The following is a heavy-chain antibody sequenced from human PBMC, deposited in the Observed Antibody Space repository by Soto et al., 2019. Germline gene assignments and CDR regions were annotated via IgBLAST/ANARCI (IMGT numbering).Heavy chain of an antibody. D-gene: IGHD3-16*01. CDR1: GGSGSGGNYY. CDR3: ATSPRFALDI. V-gene: IGHV4-61*01. Sequence: QVQLQASGPGLVKPSATLSRSCTVSGGSGSGGNYYWSWIRQPPGKGLEWIGYVSYSGSTNYNPSLKSRGTISVDTSKNQFSLNLSSVTAADTAVYYCATSPRFALDIWGQGTMVIVSA. J-gene: IGHJ3*02. CDR2: VSYSGST.